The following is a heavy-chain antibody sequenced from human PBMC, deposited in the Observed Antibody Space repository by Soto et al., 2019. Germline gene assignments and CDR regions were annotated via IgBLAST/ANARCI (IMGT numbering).Heavy chain of an antibody. CDR1: VDSFSTYY. CDR2: IYYSGST. Sequence: QVQLRESGPGLVKPSETLSVTCTVSVDSFSTYYWSWIRQPPGKGLEWIGYIYYSGSTTYNPSLRSRVTISGDTSKNQFSLRLASVTAADTAVYDCAFSQGTDYFDYWGQGTLVTVSS. V-gene: IGHV4-59*01. D-gene: IGHD2-21*02. J-gene: IGHJ4*02. CDR3: AFSQGTDYFDY.